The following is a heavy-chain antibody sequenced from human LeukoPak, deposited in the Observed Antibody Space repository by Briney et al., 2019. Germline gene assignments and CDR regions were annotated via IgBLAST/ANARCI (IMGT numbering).Heavy chain of an antibody. CDR2: IGISSGNT. V-gene: IGHV3-48*01. D-gene: IGHD5-24*01. CDR3: ARDYKYAFDN. CDR1: GFTFSDYS. J-gene: IGHJ4*02. Sequence: GGSLRLSCAASGFTFSDYSMNWVRQAPGKGLEWISYIGISSGNTKYADSVKGRFTISGDKAKNSLYVQMNSLRVEDTAVYYCARDYKYAFDNWGQGTLVTVSS.